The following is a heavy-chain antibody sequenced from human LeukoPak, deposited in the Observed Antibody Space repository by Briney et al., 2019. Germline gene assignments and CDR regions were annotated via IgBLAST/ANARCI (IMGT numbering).Heavy chain of an antibody. CDR2: IWYDGSNK. CDR3: ARLGSRWSLDY. Sequence: GGSLRLSCAASGFSFSSYGMDWVRQAPGKGLEWGAVIWYDGSNKYYADSVKGRFTISRDNSKNTVFLQMNSLRAEDTAVYYCARLGSRWSLDYWGQGTLVTVSS. V-gene: IGHV3-33*01. D-gene: IGHD6-13*01. CDR1: GFSFSSYG. J-gene: IGHJ4*02.